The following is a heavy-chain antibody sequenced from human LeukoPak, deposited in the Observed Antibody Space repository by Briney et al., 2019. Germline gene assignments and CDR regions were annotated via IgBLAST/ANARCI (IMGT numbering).Heavy chain of an antibody. CDR3: AGKYSSSSPDY. CDR2: IYYSGST. V-gene: IGHV4-38-2*02. CDR1: GYSISSGYY. D-gene: IGHD6-6*01. J-gene: IGHJ4*02. Sequence: SETLSLTCTVSGYSISSGYYWGWIRQPPGKGLEWIGSIYYSGSTYYNPSLKSRVTISVDTSKNQFSLKLSSVTAADTAVYYCAGKYSSSSPDYWGQGTLVTVSS.